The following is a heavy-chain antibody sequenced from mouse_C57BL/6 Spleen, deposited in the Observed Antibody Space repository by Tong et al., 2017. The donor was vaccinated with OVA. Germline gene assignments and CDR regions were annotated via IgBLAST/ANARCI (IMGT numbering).Heavy chain of an antibody. CDR1: GYTFTSYV. J-gene: IGHJ2*01. CDR2: INPYNDGT. V-gene: IGHV1-14*01. D-gene: IGHD3-3*01. Sequence: QLHESGPELVKPGASVKMSCKASGYTFTSYVMHWVKQKPGQGLEWIGYINPYNDGTKYNEKFKGKATLTSDKSSSTAYMELSSLTSEDSAVYYWARVGSYYFDYWGQGTTLTVSS. CDR3: ARVGSYYFDY.